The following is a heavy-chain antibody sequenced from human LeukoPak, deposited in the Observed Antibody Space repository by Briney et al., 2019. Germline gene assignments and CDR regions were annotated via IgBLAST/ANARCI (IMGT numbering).Heavy chain of an antibody. J-gene: IGHJ6*03. CDR2: ISYDGSNK. Sequence: GGSLRLSCAASGFAFSSYAMHWVRQAPGKGLEWVAVISYDGSNKYYADSVKGRFTISRDNSKNTLYLQMNSLRAEDTAVYYCAKEAHSSGWSYYYYYMDVWGKGTTVTVSS. V-gene: IGHV3-30*04. D-gene: IGHD6-19*01. CDR3: AKEAHSSGWSYYYYYMDV. CDR1: GFAFSSYA.